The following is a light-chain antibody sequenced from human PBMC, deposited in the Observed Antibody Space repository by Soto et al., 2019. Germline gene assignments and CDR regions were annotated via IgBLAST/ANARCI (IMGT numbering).Light chain of an antibody. CDR1: HSISSW. CDR2: KAS. Sequence: DIQMPQSPSTLSASVGDRVTITCRASHSISSWLAWYQQKPGKAPKLLIYKASSLESGVPSRFSGSGSGTEFTLTISSLQPDDFATYYCQQYNSYSRTFGQGTKVEIK. CDR3: QQYNSYSRT. V-gene: IGKV1-5*03. J-gene: IGKJ1*01.